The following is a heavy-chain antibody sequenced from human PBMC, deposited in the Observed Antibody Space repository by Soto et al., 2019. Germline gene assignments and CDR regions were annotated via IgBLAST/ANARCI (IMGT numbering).Heavy chain of an antibody. CDR2: ISYDGNNL. Sequence: QVQLVESGGGVVQPGGSLRLSCAASAFTFSSDAMHWVRQAPGKGLQWVAAISYDGNNLYYADSVEGRFTISRDNSKNTLYLHVSSLRAEDTGVYYCARGVAVAGEDWFDPWGQGTLVTVSS. D-gene: IGHD6-19*01. CDR3: ARGVAVAGEDWFDP. CDR1: AFTFSSDA. J-gene: IGHJ5*02. V-gene: IGHV3-30-3*01.